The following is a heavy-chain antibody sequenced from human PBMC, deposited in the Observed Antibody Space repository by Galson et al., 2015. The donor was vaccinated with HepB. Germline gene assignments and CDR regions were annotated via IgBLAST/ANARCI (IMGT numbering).Heavy chain of an antibody. CDR1: GGTFSSYA. D-gene: IGHD3-10*01. Sequence: SVKVSCKASGGTFSSYAISWVRQAPGQGLEWMGGIIPIFGTANYAQKFQGRVTITADKSTSTAYMELSSLRSEDTAVYYCASIKRYYYGSGRGGMDVWGQGTTVTVSS. V-gene: IGHV1-69*06. CDR2: IIPIFGTA. CDR3: ASIKRYYYGSGRGGMDV. J-gene: IGHJ6*02.